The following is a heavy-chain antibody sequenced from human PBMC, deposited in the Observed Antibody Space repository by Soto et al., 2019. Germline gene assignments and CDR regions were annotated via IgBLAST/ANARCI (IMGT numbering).Heavy chain of an antibody. CDR2: INAGNGNT. CDR1: GYTFTSYA. CDR3: ARLYSSTNPAIDY. V-gene: IGHV1-3*01. J-gene: IGHJ4*02. Sequence: GASVKVSCKASGYTFTSYAMHWVRPAPGQRLEWMGWINAGNGNTKYSQKFQGRVTITRDTSASTAYMELSSLRSEDTAVYYCARLYSSTNPAIDYWGQGTLVTVSS. D-gene: IGHD6-13*01.